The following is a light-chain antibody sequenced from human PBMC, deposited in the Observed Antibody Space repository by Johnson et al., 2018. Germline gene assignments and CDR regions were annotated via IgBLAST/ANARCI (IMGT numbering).Light chain of an antibody. CDR2: ENN. J-gene: IGLJ1*01. CDR3: GTWDSSLRAGNV. Sequence: QSVLTQPPSVSAAPGQKVTISCSGSSSNIGNNYVSWYQQLPGKALKLLIYENNKRPSGIPDRLSCSKSGTSATLAITGLQTGDEADYYCGTWDSSLRAGNVFGTGTKVTVL. CDR1: SSNIGNNY. V-gene: IGLV1-51*02.